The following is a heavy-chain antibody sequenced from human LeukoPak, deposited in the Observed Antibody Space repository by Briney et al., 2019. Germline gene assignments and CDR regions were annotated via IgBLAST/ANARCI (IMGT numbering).Heavy chain of an antibody. Sequence: ASVKVSCKASGGTFSSYAISWVRQAPGQGLEWMGGIIPIFGTANYAQKFQGRVTITADESTSTAYMELSSLRSEDTAVYYCARAATWSYCTGDSCYSFAYWPQETLVTVSS. D-gene: IGHD2-15*01. J-gene: IGHJ4*02. CDR2: IIPIFGTA. V-gene: IGHV1-69*01. CDR1: GGTFSSYA. CDR3: ARAATWSYCTGDSCYSFAY.